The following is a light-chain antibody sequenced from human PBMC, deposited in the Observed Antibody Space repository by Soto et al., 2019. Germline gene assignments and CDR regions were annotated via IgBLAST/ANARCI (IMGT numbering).Light chain of an antibody. J-gene: IGKJ2*01. CDR2: KIS. V-gene: IGKV2-24*01. CDR3: MQATKYPPYT. CDR1: QSLLHSDGETY. Sequence: DIVLTQTPLSSPVTLGQPASISCRSSQSLLHSDGETYLSWLQQRPGQPPRLLIYKISNRFSGGPXRXSGSGAGTDFTLKISRVEAEDVGIYYCMQATKYPPYTFGQGTKLEIK.